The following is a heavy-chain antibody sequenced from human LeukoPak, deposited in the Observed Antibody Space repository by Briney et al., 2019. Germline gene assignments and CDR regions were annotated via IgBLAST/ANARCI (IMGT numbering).Heavy chain of an antibody. Sequence: GASVKVFCKASGYTFTGYYMHWVRQAPGQGLEWMGWINPNSGGTNYAQKFQGRVTMTRDTSISTAYMELSRLRSDDTAVYYCARVGYDILTGYYSDDAFDIWGQGTMVTVSS. CDR3: ARVGYDILTGYYSDDAFDI. V-gene: IGHV1-2*02. CDR1: GYTFTGYY. J-gene: IGHJ3*02. D-gene: IGHD3-9*01. CDR2: INPNSGGT.